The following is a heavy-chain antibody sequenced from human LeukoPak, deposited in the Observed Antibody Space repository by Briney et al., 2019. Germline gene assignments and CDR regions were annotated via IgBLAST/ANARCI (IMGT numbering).Heavy chain of an antibody. CDR1: GGSISSGSYY. D-gene: IGHD3-3*01. J-gene: IGHJ4*02. Sequence: SETLSLTCTVSGGSISSGSYYWSWIRQPAGKGLEWIGRIYTSGSTNYNPSLKSRVTISVDTSKNQFSLKLSSVTAADTAVYYCARVGWYDFWSGYQYYFDYWGQGTLVTVSS. CDR2: IYTSGST. CDR3: ARVGWYDFWSGYQYYFDY. V-gene: IGHV4-61*02.